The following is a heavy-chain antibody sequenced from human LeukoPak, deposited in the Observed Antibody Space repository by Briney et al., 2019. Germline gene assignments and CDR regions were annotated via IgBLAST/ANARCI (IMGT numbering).Heavy chain of an antibody. J-gene: IGHJ4*02. CDR1: GFTFTSSA. CDR3: AAVQVRANYYFDY. Sequence: GASVKVSCKASGFTFTSSAMQWVRQARGQRLEWIGWIVVGSGNTNYAQKFQERVTITRDMSTSRAYMELSSLRSEDTAVYYCAAVQVRANYYFDYWGQGTLVTVSS. CDR2: IVVGSGNT. D-gene: IGHD1-26*01. V-gene: IGHV1-58*02.